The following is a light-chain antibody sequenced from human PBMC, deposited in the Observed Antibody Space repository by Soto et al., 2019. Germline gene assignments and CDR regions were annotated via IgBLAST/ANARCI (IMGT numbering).Light chain of an antibody. CDR3: QQYGSSPPT. Sequence: EIVLTQSPGTLSLSPGERATLSCMASQSVSSSYLAWYQQKPGQAPRLLIYGASSRATGIPDRFSGSGSGTDFTHTISRLEPEDFAVSYCQQYGSSPPTFGQGTKLDIK. J-gene: IGKJ2*01. CDR1: QSVSSSY. CDR2: GAS. V-gene: IGKV3-20*01.